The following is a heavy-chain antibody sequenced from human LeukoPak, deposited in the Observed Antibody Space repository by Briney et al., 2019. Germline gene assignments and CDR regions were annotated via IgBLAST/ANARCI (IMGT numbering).Heavy chain of an antibody. CDR3: ARVDPTYYYDSSGPNWFDP. J-gene: IGHJ5*02. V-gene: IGHV1-8*01. D-gene: IGHD3-22*01. CDR1: GYTFTSYD. CDR2: MNPNSGNT. Sequence: ASVKVSCKASGYTFTSYDINWVRQATGQGLEWMGWMNPNSGNTGYAQKFQGRVTMTRNTSISTAYMELSSLRSEDTAVYYCARVDPTYYYDSSGPNWFDPWGQGTLVTVSS.